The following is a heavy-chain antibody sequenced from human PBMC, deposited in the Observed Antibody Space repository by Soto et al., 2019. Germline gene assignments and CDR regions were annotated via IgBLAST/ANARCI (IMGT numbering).Heavy chain of an antibody. CDR1: GGTFSSYA. Sequence: SVKVSCKASGGTFSSYAISWVRQAPGQGLEWMGGIIPIFGTANYAQKFQGRVTITADESTSTAYMELSSLRSEDTAVYYCASTLVYYDSSGYTTALYGMDVWGQGTTVTVSS. CDR2: IIPIFGTA. CDR3: ASTLVYYDSSGYTTALYGMDV. V-gene: IGHV1-69*13. J-gene: IGHJ6*02. D-gene: IGHD3-22*01.